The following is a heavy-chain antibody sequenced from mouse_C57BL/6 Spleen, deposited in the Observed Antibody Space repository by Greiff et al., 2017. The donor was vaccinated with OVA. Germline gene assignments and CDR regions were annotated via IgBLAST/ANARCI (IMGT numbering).Heavy chain of an antibody. Sequence: EVKLMESGGGLVKPGGSLKLSCAASGFTFSSYAMSWVRQTPEKRLEWVATISDGGSYTYYPDNVKGRFTISRDNAKNNLYLQMSHLKSEDTAMYYCARDPYYYGSSYEVFYFDYWGQGTTLTVSS. CDR2: ISDGGSYT. V-gene: IGHV5-4*01. CDR1: GFTFSSYA. CDR3: ARDPYYYGSSYEVFYFDY. D-gene: IGHD1-1*01. J-gene: IGHJ2*01.